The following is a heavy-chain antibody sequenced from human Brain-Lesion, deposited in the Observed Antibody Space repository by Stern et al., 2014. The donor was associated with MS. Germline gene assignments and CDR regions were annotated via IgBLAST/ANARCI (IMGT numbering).Heavy chain of an antibody. CDR3: ARSPATPSGYDRFDY. D-gene: IGHD5-12*01. Sequence: EVQLVQSGAEVKKPGESLKISCEASGYLFDDYWIGWVRQMSGRGLELVAIIFPRDSNTRYSPSVQCQVTISAAKSISTASSQCGSLKASDTAIYYCARSPATPSGYDRFDYWGQGALVTVSS. V-gene: IGHV5-51*03. CDR2: IFPRDSNT. J-gene: IGHJ4*02. CDR1: GYLFDDYW.